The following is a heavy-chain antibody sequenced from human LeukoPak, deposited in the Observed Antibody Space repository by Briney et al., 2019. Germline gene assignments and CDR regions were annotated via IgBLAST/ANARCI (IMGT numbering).Heavy chain of an antibody. Sequence: SETLSLTCTVSGGSISSSSYYWGWIRQPPGKGLEWIGSIYYSGSTYYNPSLKSRVTISVDTSKNQFSLKLSSVTAADTAVYYCARFDDYSDYWGQGTLVTVSS. J-gene: IGHJ4*02. CDR2: IYYSGST. CDR1: GGSISSSSYY. CDR3: ARFDDYSDY. V-gene: IGHV4-39*01.